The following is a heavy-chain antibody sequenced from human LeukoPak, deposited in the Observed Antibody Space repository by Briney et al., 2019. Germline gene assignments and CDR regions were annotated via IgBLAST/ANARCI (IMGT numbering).Heavy chain of an antibody. D-gene: IGHD3-10*01. CDR3: ARVSYYYYGSGSYSQDAFDI. CDR1: GFTFSSYG. Sequence: PGGSLRLSCAASGFTFSSYGMHWVRQAPGKGLEWVAFIRYDGSNKYYADSVKGRFTISRDNSKNTLYLQMNSLRAEDTAVYYCARVSYYYYGSGSYSQDAFDIWGQGTMVTVSS. J-gene: IGHJ3*02. V-gene: IGHV3-30*02. CDR2: IRYDGSNK.